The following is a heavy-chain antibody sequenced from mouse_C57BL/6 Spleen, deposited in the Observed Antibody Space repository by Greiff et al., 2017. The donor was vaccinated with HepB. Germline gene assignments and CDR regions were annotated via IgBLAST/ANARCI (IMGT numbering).Heavy chain of an antibody. Sequence: VQLQQSGAELVRPGASVTLSCKASGYTFTDYEMHWVKQTPVHGLEWIGAIDPETGGTAYNQKFKGKAILTADKSSSTAYMELRSLTSEDSAVYYWTRIYYDYEAWFAYWGQGTLVTVSA. CDR2: IDPETGGT. CDR3: TRIYYDYEAWFAY. J-gene: IGHJ3*01. D-gene: IGHD2-4*01. V-gene: IGHV1-15*01. CDR1: GYTFTDYE.